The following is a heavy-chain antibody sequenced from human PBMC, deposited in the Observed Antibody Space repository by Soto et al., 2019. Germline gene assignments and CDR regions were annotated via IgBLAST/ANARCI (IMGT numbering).Heavy chain of an antibody. CDR3: AAGTGPYYYYYDMDV. Sequence: QMQLVQSEPEVKKPGTSVKVSCKASGFTFTSSAVQWVRQARGQRLEWIGWIVVGSGNTNYAQKFQERVTITRDMSTSTAYMELSSLRSEDTAVYYCAAGTGPYYYYYDMDVWGQGTTVTVSS. D-gene: IGHD7-27*01. V-gene: IGHV1-58*01. CDR1: GFTFTSSA. J-gene: IGHJ6*02. CDR2: IVVGSGNT.